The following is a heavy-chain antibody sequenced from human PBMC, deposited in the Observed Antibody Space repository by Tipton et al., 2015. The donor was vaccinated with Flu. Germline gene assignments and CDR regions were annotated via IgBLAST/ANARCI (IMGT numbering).Heavy chain of an antibody. J-gene: IGHJ6*02. Sequence: SLRLSCAASGFTFDDYAMHWVRQAPGKGLEWVSGIKWNSDSIGYADSVKGRFTISRDNAKRSLYLQMNSLRPEDTALYYCAKDIGGEKWLVYGMDVWGQGTTVPVSS. CDR1: GFTFDDYA. CDR2: IKWNSDSI. CDR3: AKDIGGEKWLVYGMDV. D-gene: IGHD6-19*01. V-gene: IGHV3-9*01.